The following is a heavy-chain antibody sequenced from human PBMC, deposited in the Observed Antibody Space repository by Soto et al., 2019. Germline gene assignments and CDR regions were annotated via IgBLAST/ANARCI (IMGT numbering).Heavy chain of an antibody. CDR1: GDTFSFYT. D-gene: IGHD3-10*01. CDR3: ATSYGSGYRAFDY. V-gene: IGHV1-69*02. J-gene: IGHJ4*02. CDR2: VNPILSMS. Sequence: QVQLVQSGAELKKPGSSVKVSCKASGDTFSFYTINWVRQAPGLGLEWMGRVNPILSMSNYAQTFQGRVTMTADKSTSTADMELRSLRSEDTAFYYCATSYGSGYRAFDYWGQGALVTVSS.